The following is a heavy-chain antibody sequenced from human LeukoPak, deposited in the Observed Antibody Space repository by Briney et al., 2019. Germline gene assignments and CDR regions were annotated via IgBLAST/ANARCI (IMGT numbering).Heavy chain of an antibody. CDR1: GGSISSSNW. V-gene: IGHV4-4*02. Sequence: SETLSLTCAVSGGSISSSNWWSWVRQPPGKGLEWIGEIYHSGSTNYNPSPKSRVTISADTSKNQFSLKLSSVTAADTAVYYCARDDYSNYEIGLDYWGQGTLVTVSS. CDR3: ARDDYSNYEIGLDY. CDR2: IYHSGST. D-gene: IGHD4-11*01. J-gene: IGHJ4*02.